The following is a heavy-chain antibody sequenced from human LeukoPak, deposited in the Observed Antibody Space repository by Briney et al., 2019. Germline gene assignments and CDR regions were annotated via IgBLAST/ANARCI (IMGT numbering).Heavy chain of an antibody. CDR2: INPNSGGT. CDR1: GYTFTGYY. V-gene: IGHV1-2*02. CDR3: ARDSSGWTRGYFDY. J-gene: IGHJ4*02. Sequence: ASVKVSCKASGYTFTGYYIHWVRQAPGQGLEWMGWINPNSGGTNYAQKFQGRVTMTRDTSISTAYMELSRLTSDDTAVYYCARDSSGWTRGYFDYWGQGTLVTVSS. D-gene: IGHD6-19*01.